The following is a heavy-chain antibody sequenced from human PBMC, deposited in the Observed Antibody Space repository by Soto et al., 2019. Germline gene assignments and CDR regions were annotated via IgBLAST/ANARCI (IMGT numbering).Heavy chain of an antibody. CDR2: INAGNGNT. Sequence: ASVKVSCKASGYTFTSYAMHWVRQAPGQRLEWMGWINAGNGNTKYSQKFQGRVTITRDTSASTAYMELSSLRSEDTAVYYCARGFPYYYGSGSYVTFDYWGQGTLVTVSS. CDR3: ARGFPYYYGSGSYVTFDY. J-gene: IGHJ4*02. V-gene: IGHV1-3*01. CDR1: GYTFTSYA. D-gene: IGHD3-10*01.